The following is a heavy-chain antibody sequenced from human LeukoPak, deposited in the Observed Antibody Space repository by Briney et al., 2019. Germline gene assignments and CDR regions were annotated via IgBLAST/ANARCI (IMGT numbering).Heavy chain of an antibody. CDR2: IYYSGST. Sequence: PSETLSLTCTVSGGSISSSSYYWGWIRQPPGKGLEWIGSIYYSGSTYYNPSLKSRVTISVDTSKNQFSLKLSSVTAADTAVYYCARVAVAVKRKNDYWGQGTLVTVSS. J-gene: IGHJ4*02. D-gene: IGHD6-19*01. CDR3: ARVAVAVKRKNDY. CDR1: GGSISSSSYY. V-gene: IGHV4-39*01.